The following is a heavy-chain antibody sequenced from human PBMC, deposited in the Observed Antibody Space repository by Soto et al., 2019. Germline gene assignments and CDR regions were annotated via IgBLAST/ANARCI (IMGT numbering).Heavy chain of an antibody. CDR1: GGSISTYY. CDR3: ARGGRSAYYYYMGV. V-gene: IGHV4-59*01. CDR2: VYYSGST. J-gene: IGHJ6*03. Sequence: PSETLSLTCTVPGGSISTYYWSWVRQPPGKGLEWIGYVYYSGSTNYNPSLKSRVTISVDTSKNQFSLKLTSVTAADTAMYYCARGGRSAYYYYMGVWGKGTTVTVSS.